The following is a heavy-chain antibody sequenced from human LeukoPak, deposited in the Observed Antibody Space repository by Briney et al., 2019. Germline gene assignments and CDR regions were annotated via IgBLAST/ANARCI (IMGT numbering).Heavy chain of an antibody. CDR1: GGSISSYY. D-gene: IGHD5-12*01. J-gene: IGHJ6*02. V-gene: IGHV4-59*01. CDR3: ARAMGWGYEDYYYYYGMDV. Sequence: SETLSLTCTVSGGSISSYYWSWIRQPPGKGLEWIGYIYYSGSTNYNPSLKGRVTISVDTSKNQFSLKLSSVTAADTAVYYCARAMGWGYEDYYYYYGMDVWGQGTTVTVSS. CDR2: IYYSGST.